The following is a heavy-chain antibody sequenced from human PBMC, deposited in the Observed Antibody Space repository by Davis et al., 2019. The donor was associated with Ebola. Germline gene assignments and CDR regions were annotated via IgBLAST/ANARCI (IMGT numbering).Heavy chain of an antibody. CDR2: INPDWSGT. CDR3: VRDSGYYSHDY. CDR1: GFAFSAFY. D-gene: IGHD5-12*01. J-gene: IGHJ4*01. V-gene: IGHV3-74*01. Sequence: PGGSLRLSCRASGFAFSAFYIRWVRQPAGKGLVWVARINPDWSGTNYADSVKSRFTISRDNAKNTLSLQMNSLRVEDTAVYYCVRDSGYYSHDYWGHETLVTVSS.